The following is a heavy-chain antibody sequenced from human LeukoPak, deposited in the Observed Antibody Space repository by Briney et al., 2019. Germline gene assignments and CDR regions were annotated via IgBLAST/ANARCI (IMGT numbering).Heavy chain of an antibody. CDR3: ARDRDGGWQPLPNFDY. D-gene: IGHD6-13*01. Sequence: ASVKVSCKASGYTFTSYDINWVRQATGQGLEWMGWMNPNSGNTGYAQKFQGRVTMTRDTSTSTVYMELSSLRSEDTAVYYCARDRDGGWQPLPNFDYWGQGTLVTVSS. CDR1: GYTFTSYD. J-gene: IGHJ4*02. V-gene: IGHV1-8*01. CDR2: MNPNSGNT.